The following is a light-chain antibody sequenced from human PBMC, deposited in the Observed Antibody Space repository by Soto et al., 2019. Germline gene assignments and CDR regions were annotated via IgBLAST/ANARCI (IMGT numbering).Light chain of an antibody. CDR2: DNH. J-gene: IGLJ3*02. CDR3: ATWDGSLSVVV. Sequence: QSVLTQPPSVSAAPGQRVTISCSGYSSNVGDNFVSWYQQPPEAAPKLLIYDNHKRPSGIPDRFSGSKSGTSATLGITGLQTGDEADYYCATWDGSLSVVVFGGGTKLTVL. CDR1: SSNVGDNF. V-gene: IGLV1-51*01.